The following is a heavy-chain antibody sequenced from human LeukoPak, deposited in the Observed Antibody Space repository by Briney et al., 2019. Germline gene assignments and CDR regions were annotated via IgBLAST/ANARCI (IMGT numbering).Heavy chain of an antibody. CDR3: ARVRGDILTGYLNYYYGMDV. Sequence: GGSLRLSCAASGFTFSSYAMRWVRQAPGKGLEWVAVISYDGSNKYYADSVKGRFTISRDNSKNTLYLQMNSLRAEDTAVYYCARVRGDILTGYLNYYYGMDVWGKGTTVTVSS. CDR1: GFTFSSYA. D-gene: IGHD3-9*01. V-gene: IGHV3-30*04. J-gene: IGHJ6*04. CDR2: ISYDGSNK.